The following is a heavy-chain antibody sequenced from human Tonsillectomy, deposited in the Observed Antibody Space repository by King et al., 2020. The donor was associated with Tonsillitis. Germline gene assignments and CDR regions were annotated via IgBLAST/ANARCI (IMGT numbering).Heavy chain of an antibody. Sequence: QLVQSAAEVKKPGSSVKVSCKASGGAVTIHAISWVRLAPGQGLEYMGGIIPLFGTVKYAEKFQARLTMTADESTNTASMELTSLTSEDTAVYYCARGQGGLDDFEIWGQGTMVIVSS. CDR1: GGAVTIHA. J-gene: IGHJ3*02. D-gene: IGHD1-26*01. V-gene: IGHV1-69*01. CDR2: IIPLFGTV. CDR3: ARGQGGLDDFEI.